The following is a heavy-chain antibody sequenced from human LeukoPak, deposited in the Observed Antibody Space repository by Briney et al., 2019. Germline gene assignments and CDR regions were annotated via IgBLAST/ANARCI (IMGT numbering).Heavy chain of an antibody. CDR2: IYYSGST. Sequence: SQTLSLTCTVSGGSISSGGYYWSWIRQHPGKGLEWTGYIYYSGSTYYNPSLKSRVTISVDTSKNQFSLKLSSVTAADTAVYYCARVEQWLRYYYGMDVWGQGTTVTVSS. D-gene: IGHD6-19*01. V-gene: IGHV4-31*03. CDR1: GGSISSGGYY. J-gene: IGHJ6*02. CDR3: ARVEQWLRYYYGMDV.